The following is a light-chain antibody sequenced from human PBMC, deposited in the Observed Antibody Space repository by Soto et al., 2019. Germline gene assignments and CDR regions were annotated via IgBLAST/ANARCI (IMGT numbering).Light chain of an antibody. CDR1: QNIRTF. J-gene: IGKJ1*01. CDR2: GAS. CDR3: QQDSHWPPWT. V-gene: IGKV3-11*01. Sequence: EVVLTQSPATLSLSPGERATLSCRASQNIRTFLDWYQQKPGQAPRLLLYGASNRATAIPARFSGSGSVTDFTLAISSLESEDFAVYYCQQDSHWPPWTFGQGTRVEI.